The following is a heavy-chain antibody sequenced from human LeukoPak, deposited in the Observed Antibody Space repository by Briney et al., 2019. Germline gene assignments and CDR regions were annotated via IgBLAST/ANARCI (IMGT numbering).Heavy chain of an antibody. D-gene: IGHD6-19*01. CDR1: GFTFRSYS. J-gene: IGHJ4*02. Sequence: GGSLRLSCAASGFTFRSYSMSWFRQAPGKGLEWVGFIRSKAYGGTTEYAASVKGRFTISRDDSKSIAYLQMNSLKTEDTAVYYCTRDAGYSSGWYRYWGQGTLVTVSS. CDR2: IRSKAYGGTT. CDR3: TRDAGYSSGWYRY. V-gene: IGHV3-49*03.